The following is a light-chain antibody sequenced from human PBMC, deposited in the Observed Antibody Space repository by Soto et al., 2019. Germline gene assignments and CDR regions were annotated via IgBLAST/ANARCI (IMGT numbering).Light chain of an antibody. J-gene: IGLJ2*01. CDR2: GNS. V-gene: IGLV1-40*01. CDR3: PSYHSSLSAVV. CDR1: SSNIGAGYD. Sequence: QSVLTQPPSVSGAPGQRVTISCTGSSSNIGAGYDVHWYQQLPGTAPKLLIYGNSNRPSGVPDRFSGSKSGTSASLAITGLQAEDEADYYCPSYHSSLSAVVFGGGTKLTVL.